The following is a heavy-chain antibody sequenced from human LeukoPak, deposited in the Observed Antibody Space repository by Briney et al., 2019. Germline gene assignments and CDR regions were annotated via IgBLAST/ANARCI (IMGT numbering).Heavy chain of an antibody. J-gene: IGHJ4*02. CDR2: IYYSGST. CDR1: GGSISSYY. V-gene: IGHV4-59*08. Sequence: SETLSLTCTVSGGSISSYYRSWIRQPPGKGLEWIGYIYYSGSTNYNPSLKSRVTISVDASKNQFSLKLSSVTAADTAVYYCARLGTSGYSSSWYGLFYFDYWGQGTLVTVSS. CDR3: ARLGTSGYSSSWYGLFYFDY. D-gene: IGHD6-13*01.